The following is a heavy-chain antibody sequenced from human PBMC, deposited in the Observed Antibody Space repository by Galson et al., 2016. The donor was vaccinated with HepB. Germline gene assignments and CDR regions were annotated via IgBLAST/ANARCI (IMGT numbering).Heavy chain of an antibody. Sequence: SLRLSCAASKFIFNNYAMHWVRQAPGKGPEWVAVISYDGTNQYYADSVKGRFTISRDNSKNTLDLQMNSLTTEDTAVYYCARGGRFCGGGDCYPDFSNFDYWGQGTLVTVS. CDR1: KFIFNNYA. J-gene: IGHJ4*02. V-gene: IGHV3-30-3*01. CDR2: ISYDGTNQ. D-gene: IGHD2-21*02. CDR3: ARGGRFCGGGDCYPDFSNFDY.